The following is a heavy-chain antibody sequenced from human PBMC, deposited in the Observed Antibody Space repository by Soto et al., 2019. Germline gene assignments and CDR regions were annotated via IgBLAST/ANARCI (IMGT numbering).Heavy chain of an antibody. CDR1: GFTFSSYS. J-gene: IGHJ5*02. CDR2: ISSSSSYI. V-gene: IGHV3-21*01. CDR3: ARERGIAALYNWFDP. D-gene: IGHD6-13*01. Sequence: GGSLRLSCAASGFTFSSYSMNWVRQAPGKGLEWVSSISSSSSYIYYADSVKGRFTISRDNAKNSLYLQMNSLRAEDTAVYYCARERGIAALYNWFDPWGQGTLVTVSS.